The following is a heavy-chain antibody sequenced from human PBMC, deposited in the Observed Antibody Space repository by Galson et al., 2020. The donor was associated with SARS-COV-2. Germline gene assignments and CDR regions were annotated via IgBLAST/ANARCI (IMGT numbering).Heavy chain of an antibody. CDR3: ARRFHRDGYNYEIDY. D-gene: IGHD5-12*01. Sequence: GESLKISCTASGYSFSSYWIGWVRQKTGKGLERMGVIFPDDSDTRYSPSFHGQVTISADKSISTAYLQWSSLKASDTAIYYCARRFHRDGYNYEIDYWGQGTLVTVSS. V-gene: IGHV5-51*01. J-gene: IGHJ4*02. CDR1: GYSFSSYW. CDR2: IFPDDSDT.